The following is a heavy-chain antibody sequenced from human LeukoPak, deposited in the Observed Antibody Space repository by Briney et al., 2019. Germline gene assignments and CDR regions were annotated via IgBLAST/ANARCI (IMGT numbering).Heavy chain of an antibody. CDR1: GGSFSGYY. CDR2: INHSGST. Sequence: SETLSLTCAVYGGSFSGYYWSWIRQPPGKGLEWIGEINHSGSTNYNPSLKSRVTISVDTSKNQFSLKLSSVTAADTAVYYCARWETYYDFWSGYRTDAFDIWGQGTMATVSS. D-gene: IGHD3-3*01. CDR3: ARWETYYDFWSGYRTDAFDI. V-gene: IGHV4-34*01. J-gene: IGHJ3*02.